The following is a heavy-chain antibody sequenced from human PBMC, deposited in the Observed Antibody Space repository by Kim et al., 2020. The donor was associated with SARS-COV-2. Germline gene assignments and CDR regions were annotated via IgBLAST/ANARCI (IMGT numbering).Heavy chain of an antibody. J-gene: IGHJ3*01. D-gene: IGHD2-15*01. Sequence: GGSRRLSWVASGFRFSGYVMTLGRQAPGQGLEWFSGISTSGSGTYYAASVKGRFTFSRDTSRNTLYLKMNSLIAEATAGYHCAKGRGSIYYFFYEWGQGT. CDR1: GFRFSGYV. CDR2: ISTSGSGT. CDR3: AKGRGSIYYFFYE. V-gene: IGHV3-23*01.